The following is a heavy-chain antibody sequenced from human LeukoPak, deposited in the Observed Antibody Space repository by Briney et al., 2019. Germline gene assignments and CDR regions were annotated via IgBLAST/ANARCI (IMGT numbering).Heavy chain of an antibody. Sequence: GASVKVSFKASGYTFTSYYMHWVRQAPGQGLEWMGIINPSGDSTSYEQRFQGRLTMTRDTSTNTVYMELSSLRSEDTAVYYCARHPSPQLHHFDYWGQGTLVTVSS. CDR2: INPSGDST. D-gene: IGHD2-2*01. CDR3: ARHPSPQLHHFDY. J-gene: IGHJ4*02. CDR1: GYTFTSYY. V-gene: IGHV1-46*01.